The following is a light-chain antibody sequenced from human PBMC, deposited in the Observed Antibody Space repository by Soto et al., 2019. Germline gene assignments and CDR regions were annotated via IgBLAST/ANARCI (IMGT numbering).Light chain of an antibody. CDR3: QSHDSSLSAYV. V-gene: IGLV1-40*01. Sequence: QSVLTQPPSVSGAPGQRVTISCTGSSSNIGAGYDVHWYQQLPGTAPKLLIYGNSNRPSGVPDRFSGSKSGTSAPLAITGLQAEDEADFYCQSHDSSLSAYVFGTGTNSPS. CDR2: GNS. CDR1: SSNIGAGYD. J-gene: IGLJ1*01.